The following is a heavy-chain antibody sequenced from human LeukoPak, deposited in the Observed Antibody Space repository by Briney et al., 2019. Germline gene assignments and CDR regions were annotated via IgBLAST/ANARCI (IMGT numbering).Heavy chain of an antibody. CDR2: IYYRSTWYS. Sequence: SQTLSLTCAISGDSVSRKSAGWNWIRQSPSRGLEWLGRIYYRSTWYSDFLTSRITISPDTYKNQFSLQLNSVTPEDTAVYYCARADDGYYDAFDIWGQGTVVTVSS. D-gene: IGHD4-17*01. J-gene: IGHJ3*02. CDR3: ARADDGYYDAFDI. V-gene: IGHV6-1*01. CDR1: GDSVSRKSAG.